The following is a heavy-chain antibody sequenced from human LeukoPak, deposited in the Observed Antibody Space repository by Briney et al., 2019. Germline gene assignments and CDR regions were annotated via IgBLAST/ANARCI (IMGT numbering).Heavy chain of an antibody. V-gene: IGHV3-21*01. D-gene: IGHD2-2*01. J-gene: IGHJ5*02. CDR1: GFNFNIYN. CDR3: VRGGGYCRTSSCRGAGNWFDP. Sequence: GGSLRLSCTASGFNFNIYNMNWVRQAPAKGLEWVSSIGSSSSHIYYADSLKGRFTVSRDNAKNSLFLQMNSLGVEDTAVYFCVRGGGYCRTSSCRGAGNWFDPWGQGTLVTVSS. CDR2: IGSSSSHI.